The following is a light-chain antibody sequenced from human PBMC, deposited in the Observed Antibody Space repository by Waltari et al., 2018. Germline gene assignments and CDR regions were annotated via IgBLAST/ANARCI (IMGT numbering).Light chain of an antibody. CDR3: QAWDRGTRGV. V-gene: IGLV3-1*01. Sequence: SYDLTQPPSVSVSPGQTASITRSGDELGNRIVCWYQQKPGQSPVLIIYQTGRRPSGIPDRFSGSNSGNTATLTISGTQAMDEADYYCQAWDRGTRGVFGGGTRLTVL. CDR2: QTG. CDR1: ELGNRI. J-gene: IGLJ2*01.